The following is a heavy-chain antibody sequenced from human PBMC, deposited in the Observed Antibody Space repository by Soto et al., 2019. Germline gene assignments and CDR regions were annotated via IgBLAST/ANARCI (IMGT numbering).Heavy chain of an antibody. D-gene: IGHD6-13*01. Sequence: GASVKVSCKASGYTFTSYDINWVRQATGQGLEWMGWMNPNSGNTGYAQKFQGRVTMTRNTSISTAYMELSSLRSEDTAVYYCARGVWAAAGTSRGGWQGYWGQGTLVTVSS. V-gene: IGHV1-8*01. CDR3: ARGVWAAAGTSRGGWQGY. J-gene: IGHJ4*02. CDR1: GYTFTSYD. CDR2: MNPNSGNT.